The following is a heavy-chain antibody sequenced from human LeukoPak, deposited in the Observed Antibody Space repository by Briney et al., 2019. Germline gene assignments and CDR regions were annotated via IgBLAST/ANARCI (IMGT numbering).Heavy chain of an antibody. V-gene: IGHV4-59*01. J-gene: IGHJ4*02. Sequence: SETLSLTCTVSGGSISSYYWSWIRQPPGKGLEWIGYIYYSGSTNYNPSLKSRVTISVDTSKNQFYLKLSSVTAADTAVFYCARGVGDRFFDYWGQGTLVTVSS. CDR2: IYYSGST. CDR3: ARGVGDRFFDY. D-gene: IGHD3-16*01. CDR1: GGSISSYY.